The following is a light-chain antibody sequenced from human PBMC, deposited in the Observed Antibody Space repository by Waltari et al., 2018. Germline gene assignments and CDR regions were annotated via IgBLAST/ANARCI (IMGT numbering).Light chain of an antibody. CDR1: TSYVGNYY. Sequence: QSVLTQPPSVSAAPGQQVNISCSGSTSYVGNYYVSWYHQVPGEAPKLLIFDNNKRPSGIPDRFSASKSGTSATLGITGLQTGDEADYYCATWDNSLRNVVFGGGTKLTVL. J-gene: IGLJ2*01. CDR2: DNN. V-gene: IGLV1-51*01. CDR3: ATWDNSLRNVV.